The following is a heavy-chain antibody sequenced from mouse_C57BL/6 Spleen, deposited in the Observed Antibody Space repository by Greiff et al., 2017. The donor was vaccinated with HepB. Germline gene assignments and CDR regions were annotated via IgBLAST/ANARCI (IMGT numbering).Heavy chain of an antibody. D-gene: IGHD2-3*01. CDR1: GYSFTGYY. CDR3: ARRGLYDGYYFYAMDY. CDR2: INPSTGGT. V-gene: IGHV1-42*01. Sequence: VQLKQSGPELVKPGASVKISCKASGYSFTGYYMNWMKQSPEKSLEWIGEINPSTGGTTYNQKFKAKATLTVDKSSSTAYMQLKSLTSEDSAVYYCARRGLYDGYYFYAMDYWGQGTSVTVSS. J-gene: IGHJ4*01.